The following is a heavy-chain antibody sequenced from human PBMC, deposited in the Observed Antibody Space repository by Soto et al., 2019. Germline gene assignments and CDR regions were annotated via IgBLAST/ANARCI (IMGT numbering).Heavy chain of an antibody. CDR1: GFTFSSYA. V-gene: IGHV3-23*01. D-gene: IGHD1-26*01. CDR2: ISGSGGST. CDR3: AKDISGNYYDFDY. Sequence: GGSLRLSCAASGFTFSSYALSWVRQAPGKGLEWVSVISGSGGSTYYADSVKGRFTISRDNSKNTLYLQMSSLRADDTALYYCAKDISGNYYDFDYWGQGTLVTVSS. J-gene: IGHJ4*02.